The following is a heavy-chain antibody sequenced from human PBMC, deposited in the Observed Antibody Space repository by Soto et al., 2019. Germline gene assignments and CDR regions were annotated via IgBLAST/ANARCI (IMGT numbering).Heavy chain of an antibody. Sequence: QLQLQESGPGLVKPSETLSLTCTVSGGSISSSSYYWGWIRQPPGKGLEWIGSIYYSGSTYYNPSLKSRVTISVDTSKNQFSLKLSSVTAADTAVYYCASREAVVVVAATPFHWGQGTLVTVSS. V-gene: IGHV4-39*01. CDR1: GGSISSSSYY. CDR2: IYYSGST. D-gene: IGHD2-15*01. J-gene: IGHJ4*02. CDR3: ASREAVVVVAATPFH.